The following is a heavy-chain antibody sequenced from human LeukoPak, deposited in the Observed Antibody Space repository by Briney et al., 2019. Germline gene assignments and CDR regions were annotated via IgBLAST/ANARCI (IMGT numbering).Heavy chain of an antibody. Sequence: GGSLRLSCAASGFSLSTYWMSWVRQAPGKGLEWVANIKQDESEKDYVDSVEGRFTISRDNAKNSLYLQMSSLRAEDTAVYYCAMYSGAHHKTFDDWGQGTLVTVSS. D-gene: IGHD1-26*01. V-gene: IGHV3-7*03. CDR1: GFSLSTYW. J-gene: IGHJ4*02. CDR2: IKQDESEK. CDR3: AMYSGAHHKTFDD.